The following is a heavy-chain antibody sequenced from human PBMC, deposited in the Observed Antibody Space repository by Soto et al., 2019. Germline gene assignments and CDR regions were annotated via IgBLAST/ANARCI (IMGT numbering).Heavy chain of an antibody. D-gene: IGHD1-26*01. Sequence: QVQLVESGGGVVQPGRSLRLSCVASGFTFSSYGMHRVRQAPGKGLEWVAIITYDGSNTYYADSVNGRFTISRDNSKDTLYLQMNSLRAEDTSVYYCAKEGGLSGSYYISSSYYFDYWGQGTLVTGSS. CDR3: AKEGGLSGSYYISSSYYFDY. V-gene: IGHV3-30*18. J-gene: IGHJ4*02. CDR1: GFTFSSYG. CDR2: ITYDGSNT.